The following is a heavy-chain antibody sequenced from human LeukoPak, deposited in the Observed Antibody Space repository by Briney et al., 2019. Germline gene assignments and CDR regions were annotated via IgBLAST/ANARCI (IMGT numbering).Heavy chain of an antibody. D-gene: IGHD2-15*01. CDR2: INHSGST. CDR3: ARAIGYCSGGSCSLDY. CDR1: GGSFSGYY. V-gene: IGHV4-34*01. J-gene: IGHJ4*02. Sequence: SETLSLTCAVYGGSFSGYYWSWIRQPPGKRLEWIGEINHSGSTNYNPSLKSRVTISVDTSKNQFSLKLSSVTAADTAVYYCARAIGYCSGGSCSLDYWGQGTLVTVSS.